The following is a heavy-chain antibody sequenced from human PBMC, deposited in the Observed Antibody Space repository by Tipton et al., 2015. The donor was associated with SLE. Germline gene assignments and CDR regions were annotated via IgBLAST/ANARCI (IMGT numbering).Heavy chain of an antibody. CDR1: GFTFSSFS. Sequence: SLRLSCSASGFTFSSFSMNWVRQAPGKGLEWVSFISSTGNYIQYVDSVKGRFTISRDNAKNSLYLQMNSLRAEDTAVYYCARDLTTVTSEYFDYWGQGTLVTVSS. V-gene: IGHV3-21*03. CDR2: ISSTGNYI. J-gene: IGHJ4*02. CDR3: ARDLTTVTSEYFDY. D-gene: IGHD4-17*01.